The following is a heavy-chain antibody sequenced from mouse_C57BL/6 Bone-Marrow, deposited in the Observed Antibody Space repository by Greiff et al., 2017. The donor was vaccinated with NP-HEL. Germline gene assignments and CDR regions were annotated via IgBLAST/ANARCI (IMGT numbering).Heavy chain of an antibody. Sequence: VQLKESVAELVRPGASVKLSCTASGFNIKNTYMHWVKQRPEQGLEWIGRIDPANGNTKYAPKFQGKATITADTSSNTAYLQLSSLTSEDTAIYYCACFYSNLEAWFAYWGQGTLVTVSA. V-gene: IGHV14-3*01. CDR1: GFNIKNTY. J-gene: IGHJ3*01. CDR3: ACFYSNLEAWFAY. D-gene: IGHD2-5*01. CDR2: IDPANGNT.